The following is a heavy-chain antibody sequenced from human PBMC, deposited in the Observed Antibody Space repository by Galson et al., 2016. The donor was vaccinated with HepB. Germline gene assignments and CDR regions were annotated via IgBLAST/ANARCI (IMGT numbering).Heavy chain of an antibody. CDR2: IVPIFGTA. Sequence: SVKVSCKASGGTFSSYAISWVRQAPRQGLEWMGGIVPIFGTANYAQRFQGRVTITADESASTAYMELGSPRSEDTAVYYCARSPCGGYLGGLRYYYYYMDVWGQRDHGHRLL. J-gene: IGHJ6*03. D-gene: IGHD2-15*01. V-gene: IGHV1-69*13. CDR1: GGTFSSYA. CDR3: ARSPCGGYLGGLRYYYYYMDV.